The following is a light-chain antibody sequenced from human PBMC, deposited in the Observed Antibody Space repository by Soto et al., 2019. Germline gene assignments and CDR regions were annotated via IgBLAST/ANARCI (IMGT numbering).Light chain of an antibody. J-gene: IGKJ4*01. Sequence: EVVLTQSPATLTLSPGERATLSCRASQSISITLAWYQQKPGQAPRLLIYDVSNRATGIPARFSGSGSGTDFTLPISSLEPEDFAVYYCQDRSGLITFGGGTKVDIK. V-gene: IGKV3-11*01. CDR2: DVS. CDR1: QSISIT. CDR3: QDRSGLIT.